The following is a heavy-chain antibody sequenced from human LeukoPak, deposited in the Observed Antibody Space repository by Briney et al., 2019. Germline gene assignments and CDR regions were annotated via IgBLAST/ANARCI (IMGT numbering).Heavy chain of an antibody. Sequence: GESLKISCKGSGYSFTNYWIGWVRQMPGKGLEWMGIIYPGDSDTRYSPSFQGQVTISADKSISSAYLQWTSLKASDTAMYYCASHGPPPDDSSGYYYDLDYWGQGTLVTVSS. CDR3: ASHGPPPDDSSGYYYDLDY. CDR1: GYSFTNYW. CDR2: IYPGDSDT. V-gene: IGHV5-51*01. D-gene: IGHD3-22*01. J-gene: IGHJ4*02.